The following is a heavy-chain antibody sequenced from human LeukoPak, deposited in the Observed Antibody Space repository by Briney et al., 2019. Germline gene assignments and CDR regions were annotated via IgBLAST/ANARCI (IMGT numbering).Heavy chain of an antibody. CDR1: GFTIRSYW. CDR2: ITSGDGSP. CDR3: TKRGAYYVDY. V-gene: IGHV3-23*01. D-gene: IGHD3-16*01. Sequence: GGSLRLSCAASGFTIRSYWMSWVRQAPGKGLEWVSTITSGDGSPYYADSVKGRFTISRDNSNNMLYLQMNSLRAEDTAVYYCTKRGAYYVDYWGRGIPVTVSS. J-gene: IGHJ4*02.